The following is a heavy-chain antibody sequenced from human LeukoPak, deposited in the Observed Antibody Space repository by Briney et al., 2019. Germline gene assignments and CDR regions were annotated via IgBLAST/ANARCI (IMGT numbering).Heavy chain of an antibody. D-gene: IGHD6-19*01. Sequence: PGGSLRLSCAASGFTFNSYSMSWVRQTPGKGLEWVSSISSSSAYIYYADSMKGRFTISRDNEKKSLYLQMNRLRAEDTAVYFCARPSVAGSSYFDYWGQGTLVTVSS. CDR1: GFTFNSYS. CDR2: ISSSSAYI. J-gene: IGHJ4*02. CDR3: ARPSVAGSSYFDY. V-gene: IGHV3-21*01.